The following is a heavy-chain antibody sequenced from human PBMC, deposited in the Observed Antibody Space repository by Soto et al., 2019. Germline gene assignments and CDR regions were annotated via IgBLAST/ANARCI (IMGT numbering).Heavy chain of an antibody. CDR2: ISYDGSNK. V-gene: IGHV3-30-3*01. CDR3: ARDDYRFNSGYGFRIDV. Sequence: GGSLRLSCAASGFTFSSYAMHWVRQAPGKGLEWVAVISYDGSNKYYADSVKGRFTISRDNSKNTLYLQMNSLRAEDTAVYYCARDDYRFNSGYGFRIDVWGQGSTVTVSS. J-gene: IGHJ6*02. CDR1: GFTFSSYA. D-gene: IGHD5-12*01.